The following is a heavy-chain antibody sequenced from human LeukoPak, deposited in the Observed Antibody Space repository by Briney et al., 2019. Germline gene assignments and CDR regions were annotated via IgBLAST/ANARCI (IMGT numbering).Heavy chain of an antibody. V-gene: IGHV1-2*02. CDR1: GYTFTGYY. D-gene: IGHD3-22*01. J-gene: IGHJ4*02. CDR2: INPNSGGT. Sequence: ASVKVSCKASGYTFTGYYMHWVRQAPGQGLEWMGWINPNSGGTNYAQKFQGRATMTRDTSISTAYMELSRLRSDDTAVYYCARDAYDSSGYNLWGQGTLVTVSS. CDR3: ARDAYDSSGYNL.